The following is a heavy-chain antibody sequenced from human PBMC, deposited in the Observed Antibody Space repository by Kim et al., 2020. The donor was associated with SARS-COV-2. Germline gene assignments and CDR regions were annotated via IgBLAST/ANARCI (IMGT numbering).Heavy chain of an antibody. J-gene: IGHJ4*02. V-gene: IGHV3-9*01. Sequence: GGSLRLSCAASGFTFGNYAMYWVRQGPGKGLEWVSGISRNSDSIVYVDSVKGRFTISRDNAKNSVSLEMNSLTTEDTALYYCARTLQWECGFDYWGQGIMVTVSS. CDR2: ISRNSDSI. D-gene: IGHD1-26*01. CDR3: ARTLQWECGFDY. CDR1: GFTFGNYA.